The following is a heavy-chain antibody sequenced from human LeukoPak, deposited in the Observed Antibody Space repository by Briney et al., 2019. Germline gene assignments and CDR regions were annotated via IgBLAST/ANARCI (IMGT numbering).Heavy chain of an antibody. CDR1: GFIFSDYY. V-gene: IGHV3-11*04. CDR2: ITNIDSSK. Sequence: GGSLRLSCAASGFIFSDYYMTWIRQAPGKGLEWISYITNIDSSKKYADSVKGRFTISRDNAKKSLFLQLNSLRADDTAVYYRARRTGSQAFDYWGQGTLVTVSS. CDR3: ARRTGSQAFDY. D-gene: IGHD2-8*02. J-gene: IGHJ4*02.